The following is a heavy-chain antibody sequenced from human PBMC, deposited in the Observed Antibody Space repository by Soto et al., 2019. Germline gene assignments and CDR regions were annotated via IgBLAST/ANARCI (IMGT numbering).Heavy chain of an antibody. V-gene: IGHV4-4*02. CDR3: AREYDYVWWSYISGAFDI. CDR2: IYHSGST. CDR1: GGSISSSNW. J-gene: IGHJ3*02. D-gene: IGHD3-16*01. Sequence: PSETLSLTCAVSGGSISSSNWWSWVRQPPGKGLEWIGEIYHSGSTNYNPSLKSRVTISVDKSKNQFSLKLSSVTAADTAVYYCAREYDYVWWSYISGAFDIWGQGTMVTVSS.